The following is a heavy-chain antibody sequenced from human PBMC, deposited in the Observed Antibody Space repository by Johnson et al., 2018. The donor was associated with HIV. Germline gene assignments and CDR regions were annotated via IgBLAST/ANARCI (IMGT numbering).Heavy chain of an antibody. CDR2: ISYHGSNK. D-gene: IGHD2-15*01. CDR3: ARDRRVSREGYCSGGTCYPYIAYPNAFDI. J-gene: IGHJ3*02. CDR1: GFTFSTYA. Sequence: VQLVESGGGVVQPGRSLRLSCAASGFTFSTYAMHWVRQAPGKGLDWVSLISYHGSNKFYADSVKGRFTISRDNSKNTLYLQMNSLRGDDTAVYYCARDRRVSREGYCSGGTCYPYIAYPNAFDIWGQGTMVTVSS. V-gene: IGHV3-30*03.